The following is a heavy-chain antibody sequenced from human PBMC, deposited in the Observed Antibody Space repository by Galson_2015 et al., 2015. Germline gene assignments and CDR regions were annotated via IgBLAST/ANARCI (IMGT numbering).Heavy chain of an antibody. D-gene: IGHD2-15*01. Sequence: SLRLSCAASGFTFNNAWMSWVRQAPGKVLEWVGRIKRKTDGGTTDYAAPVKGRFTISRDDSKNTLYLQMSNLKSEDTAVYYCTTEGCSGGSCYSPGCWGQGTLVTVSS. J-gene: IGHJ4*02. CDR1: GFTFNNAW. CDR2: IKRKTDGGTT. V-gene: IGHV3-15*01. CDR3: TTEGCSGGSCYSPGC.